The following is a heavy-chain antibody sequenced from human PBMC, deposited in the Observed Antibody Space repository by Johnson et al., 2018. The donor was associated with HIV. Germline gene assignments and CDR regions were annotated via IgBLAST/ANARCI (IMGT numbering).Heavy chain of an antibody. CDR3: ARDLHPGQNPFVAIWAFDI. Sequence: GGGVLPPGGSLRLPCTASGFTFGDYAMSWVRQAPGKGLEWVGFIRSKAYGGTTEYAASVKGRFTISRVDSKSIAYLHVNSLRAEDTAVYYCARDLHPGQNPFVAIWAFDIWGQGTMVIVSS. CDR1: GFTFGDYA. J-gene: IGHJ3*02. V-gene: IGHV3-49*04. D-gene: IGHD1-1*01. CDR2: IRSKAYGGTT.